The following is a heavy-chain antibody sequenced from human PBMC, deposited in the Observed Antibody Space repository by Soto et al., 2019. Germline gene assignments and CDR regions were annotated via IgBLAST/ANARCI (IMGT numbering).Heavy chain of an antibody. J-gene: IGHJ4*02. Sequence: QPGGSLRLSCAASGFTFSSYAMSWVRQAPGKGLEWVSAISGSGGSTYYADSVKGRFTISRDNSKNTLYLQMNSLRAEDTAVYYCAKDKWVYCSGGSCYTTDYWGQGTLVTVSS. V-gene: IGHV3-23*01. CDR3: AKDKWVYCSGGSCYTTDY. CDR1: GFTFSSYA. CDR2: ISGSGGST. D-gene: IGHD2-15*01.